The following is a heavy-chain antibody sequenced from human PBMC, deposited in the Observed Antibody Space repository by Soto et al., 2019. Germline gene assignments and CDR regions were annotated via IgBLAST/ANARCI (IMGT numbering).Heavy chain of an antibody. V-gene: IGHV1-69*06. J-gene: IGHJ6*02. Sequence: QVQLVQSGAEMRKPGSSLRVSCKASGGTFSDYAFSWVRQAPGQGLEWMGGIVPRFGSPNYAQKFGGRVTITADTSSSTVYMALSSLRFDDTAVYFCARDWIQSRLGKYSFNGMDVWGQGTTIIVSS. CDR3: ARDWIQSRLGKYSFNGMDV. CDR2: IVPRFGSP. CDR1: GGTFSDYA. D-gene: IGHD5-18*01.